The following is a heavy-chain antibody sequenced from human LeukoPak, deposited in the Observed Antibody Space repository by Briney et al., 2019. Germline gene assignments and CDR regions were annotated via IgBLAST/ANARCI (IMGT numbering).Heavy chain of an antibody. CDR1: GFTFSSYA. D-gene: IGHD6-13*01. CDR2: ISYDGSNK. V-gene: IGHV3-30-3*01. CDR3: ARDRYSEHSQRYYFDY. J-gene: IGHJ4*02. Sequence: GGSLRLSCAASGFTFSSYAMHWVRQAPGKGLEWVAVISYDGSNKYYADSVKGRFTISRDNSKNTLYLQMNSLRAEDTAVYYCARDRYSEHSQRYYFDYWGQGTLVTVSS.